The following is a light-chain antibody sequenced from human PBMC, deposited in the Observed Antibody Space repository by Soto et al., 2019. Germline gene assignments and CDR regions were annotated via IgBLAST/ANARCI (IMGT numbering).Light chain of an antibody. Sequence: EIVLTQSPGTLSLSPGERATLSCRASQSVSSSYLAWYQQKPGQAPRLLIYGASSRATGIPDRFSGSGSGTDFTLTISRLEPEDFAVYYCQQYGSSLREPFGQGTKVEIK. V-gene: IGKV3-20*01. CDR1: QSVSSSY. CDR2: GAS. J-gene: IGKJ1*01. CDR3: QQYGSSLREP.